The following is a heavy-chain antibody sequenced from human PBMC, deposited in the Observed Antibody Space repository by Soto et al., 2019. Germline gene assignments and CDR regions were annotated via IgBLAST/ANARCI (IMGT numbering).Heavy chain of an antibody. CDR3: ARDPPVVGATSWFDP. Sequence: ASVKVSCKASGYTFTSYGISWVRQAPGQGLEWMGWISAYNGNTNYAQKLQGRVTMTTDTSTSTACMELRSLRSDDTAVYYCARDPPVVGATSWFDPWGQGTLVTVSS. V-gene: IGHV1-18*01. J-gene: IGHJ5*02. CDR1: GYTFTSYG. D-gene: IGHD1-26*01. CDR2: ISAYNGNT.